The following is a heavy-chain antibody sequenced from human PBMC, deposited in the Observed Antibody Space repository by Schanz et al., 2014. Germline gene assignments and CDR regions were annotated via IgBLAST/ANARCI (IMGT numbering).Heavy chain of an antibody. CDR2: ISGSGGST. J-gene: IGHJ4*02. V-gene: IGHV3-23*04. CDR3: MAMRRNTSHYFDH. Sequence: EVQLVESGGGLVQPGGSLRLSCAASGLTFSNHAMSWVRQAPGKGLEWVSAISGSGGSTYYADSVKGRFTISRDNSKNTLYLQINNQRAEDTAVYYCMAMRRNTSHYFDHWGQGTLVTVSS. D-gene: IGHD1-1*01. CDR1: GLTFSNHA.